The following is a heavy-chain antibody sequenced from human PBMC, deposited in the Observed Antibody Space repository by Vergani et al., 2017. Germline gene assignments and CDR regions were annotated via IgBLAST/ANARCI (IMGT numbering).Heavy chain of an antibody. CDR3: ARRSGGYYSGAKVHPLRTAFHL. V-gene: IGHV4-61*02. CDR2: ISASGNA. CDR1: GGSIRAGYYF. Sequence: QVQLQASGPGRVKPSQTLSLTCTMSGGSIRAGYYFWSWIRQPAGKGLEWLGHISASGNASHSPSLKTRVSMSVDTSKHQFSLTVTSVTAADTAIYFCARRSGGYYSGAKVHPLRTAFHLWVHGTVVTHSS. D-gene: IGHD2-15*01. J-gene: IGHJ3*01.